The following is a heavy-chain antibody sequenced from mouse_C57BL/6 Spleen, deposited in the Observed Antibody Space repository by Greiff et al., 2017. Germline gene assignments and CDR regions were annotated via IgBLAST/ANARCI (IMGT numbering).Heavy chain of an antibody. D-gene: IGHD1-1*01. CDR1: GFNIKDYY. Sequence: VQLQQSGAELVRPGASVKLSCTASGFNIKDYYMHWVKQRPEQGLEWIGRIDPEAGDTAYAPTFQGKATMTPDPSYNTAYLQLSSLTSEDTAVYYCTTPTVVARYFDVWGTGTTVTVSS. CDR2: IDPEAGDT. V-gene: IGHV14-1*01. CDR3: TTPTVVARYFDV. J-gene: IGHJ1*03.